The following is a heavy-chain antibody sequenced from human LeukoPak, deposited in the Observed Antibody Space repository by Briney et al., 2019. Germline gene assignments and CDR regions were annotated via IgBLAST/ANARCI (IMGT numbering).Heavy chain of an antibody. CDR2: INPNSGGT. CDR1: GYTFTGYY. Sequence: GASVKVSCKASGYTFTGYYMHWVRQAPGQGLEWMGWINPNSGGTNYAQKFQGRVTMTRDTSISTAYMELSRLRSDDTAVYYCARIWALAAAGGGANTFDYWGQGTLVTVSS. V-gene: IGHV1-2*02. D-gene: IGHD6-13*01. CDR3: ARIWALAAAGGGANTFDY. J-gene: IGHJ4*02.